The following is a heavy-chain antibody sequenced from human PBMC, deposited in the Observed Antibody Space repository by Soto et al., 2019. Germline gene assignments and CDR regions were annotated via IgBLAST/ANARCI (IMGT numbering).Heavy chain of an antibody. Sequence: ASVKVSCKASGFTFTSSAMQWVRQARGQRLKWIGWIVVGSGNTNYAQKFQERVTITRDMSTSTAYMALSSLRSEDTAVYYCAAAYWSGGSCHPVYYYGMDVWG. CDR1: GFTFTSSA. D-gene: IGHD2-15*01. V-gene: IGHV1-58*02. CDR2: IVVGSGNT. J-gene: IGHJ6*01. CDR3: AAAYWSGGSCHPVYYYGMDV.